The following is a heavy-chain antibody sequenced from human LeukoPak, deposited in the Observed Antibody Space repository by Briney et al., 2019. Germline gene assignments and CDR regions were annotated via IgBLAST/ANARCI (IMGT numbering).Heavy chain of an antibody. D-gene: IGHD1-7*01. J-gene: IGHJ2*01. CDR3: ASSPPTGTTWYFDF. Sequence: GGSLRLSCAASGFTFNTYTMHWVRQAPGKGLEYVSAISSNGDRTYYADFVKGRFTISRDNSKNTLHLQVGSLRAEDMAVYYCASSPPTGTTWYFDFWGRGTLVTVSS. V-gene: IGHV3-64*02. CDR1: GFTFNTYT. CDR2: ISSNGDRT.